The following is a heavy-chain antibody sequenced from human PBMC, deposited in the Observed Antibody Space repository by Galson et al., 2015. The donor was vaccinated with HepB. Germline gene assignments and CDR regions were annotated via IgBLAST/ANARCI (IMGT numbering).Heavy chain of an antibody. Sequence: SLRLSCAASGFTFTSYSMHWVRQAPRKGLEWVAVISYDGNNKYSADSVRGRFTTSKDNSKNTLYLQMDSMRAEDTAVYYCARAPPNLNTGYYYYFYAMDFWGQVTTVTVSS. J-gene: IGHJ6*02. V-gene: IGHV3-30*04. CDR2: ISYDGNNK. CDR3: ARAPPNLNTGYYYYFYAMDF. CDR1: GFTFTSYS. D-gene: IGHD1-14*01.